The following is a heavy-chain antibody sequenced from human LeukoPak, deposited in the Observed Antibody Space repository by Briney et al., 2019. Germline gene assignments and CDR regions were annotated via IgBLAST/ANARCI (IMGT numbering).Heavy chain of an antibody. V-gene: IGHV1-18*01. CDR1: GYTFTSYS. D-gene: IGHD2-2*02. J-gene: IGHJ3*02. Sequence: SVKVSCKASGYTFTSYSINWVRQAPGQGLEWMAWISAYNGNTNYAQKFHGRVTLTRDTSTSTAYMELRSLRSDDTAVYFCARGMSGYTEDPFDIWGQGTVVTVSS. CDR2: ISAYNGNT. CDR3: ARGMSGYTEDPFDI.